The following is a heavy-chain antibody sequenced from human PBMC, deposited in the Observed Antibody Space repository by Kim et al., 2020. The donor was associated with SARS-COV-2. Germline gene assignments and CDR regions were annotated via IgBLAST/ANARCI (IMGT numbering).Heavy chain of an antibody. J-gene: IGHJ3*02. CDR2: IDPSDSYT. CDR1: GYSFTSYW. Sequence: GESLKISCKGSGYSFTSYWISWVRQMPGKGLEWMGRIDPSDSYTNYSPSFQGHVTISADKSISTAYLQWSSLKASDTAMYYCARGGVLIAVAAEWAFDIWGQGTMVTVSS. D-gene: IGHD6-19*01. V-gene: IGHV5-10-1*01. CDR3: ARGGVLIAVAAEWAFDI.